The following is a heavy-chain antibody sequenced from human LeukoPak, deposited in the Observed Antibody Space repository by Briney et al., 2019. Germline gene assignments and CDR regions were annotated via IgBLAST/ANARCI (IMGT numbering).Heavy chain of an antibody. CDR1: GFTFSSYA. CDR3: ATKCGSTSCSEFDY. CDR2: ISGSGGST. V-gene: IGHV3-23*01. Sequence: PGGSLRLSCAASGFTFSSYAMSWVRQAPGKGLEWVSAISGSGGSTYYADSVKGRFTISRDNSKNTLYLQMNSLRAEDTAVYYCATKCGSTSCSEFDYWGQGTLVTVSS. J-gene: IGHJ4*02. D-gene: IGHD2-2*01.